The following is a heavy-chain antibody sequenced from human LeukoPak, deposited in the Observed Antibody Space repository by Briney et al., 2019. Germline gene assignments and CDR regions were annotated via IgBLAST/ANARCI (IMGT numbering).Heavy chain of an antibody. D-gene: IGHD6-13*01. Sequence: GGSLRLSCAASGFTLSNYWMSWVRQPPGKGLEWVANVRQDGSETYYVDSVKCRFTISRDNTKNSLYLQMNSLRAEDTAVYYCARPANSHSWYLEFWGQGTLVTVSS. CDR2: VRQDGSET. V-gene: IGHV3-7*01. CDR3: ARPANSHSWYLEF. CDR1: GFTLSNYW. J-gene: IGHJ4*02.